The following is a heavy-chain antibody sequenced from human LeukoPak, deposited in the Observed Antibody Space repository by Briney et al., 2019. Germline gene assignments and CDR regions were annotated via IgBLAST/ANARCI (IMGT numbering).Heavy chain of an antibody. V-gene: IGHV3-30*04. J-gene: IGHJ4*02. CDR1: GFTFSSYA. CDR2: ISYDGSNK. CDR3: ARAKGAIDY. D-gene: IGHD4/OR15-4a*01. Sequence: PGGSLRLSCAASGFTFSSYAMHWVRQAPGKGLEWVAVISYDGSNKYYADSVKGRFTISRDNSKNTLYLQMNSLRAEDTAVYYCARAKGAIDYWGQGTLVTVSS.